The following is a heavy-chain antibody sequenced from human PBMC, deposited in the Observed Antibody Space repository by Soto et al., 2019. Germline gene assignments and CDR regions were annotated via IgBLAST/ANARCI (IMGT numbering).Heavy chain of an antibody. D-gene: IGHD2-2*01. J-gene: IGHJ4*02. CDR3: ALRRVAYADF. CDR1: EFTVTNNE. CDR2: LYSGGNT. V-gene: IGHV3-53*01. Sequence: PGGSLRLSCAASEFTVTNNEMSWVRQAPGKGLEWVSILYSGGNTYYADSVERRFTISSDGSKNTLYLHMNSLRAEVPAVYYCALRRVAYADFWSQGTRVTVS.